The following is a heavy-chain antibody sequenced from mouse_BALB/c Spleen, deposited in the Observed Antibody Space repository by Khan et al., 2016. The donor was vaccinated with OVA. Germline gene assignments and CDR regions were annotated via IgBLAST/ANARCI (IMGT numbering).Heavy chain of an antibody. CDR3: ARELYYYGSSPAWFAY. J-gene: IGHJ3*01. Sequence: EVQLQESGPSLVKPSQTLSLTCSVTGDSITSGRWNWIRTFPGNKLEYIGYINYSGTPYYNPSLKSRVSITRDTSKNQYYLQLNSVTTEDTATYYCARELYYYGSSPAWFAYWGQGALVTVS. D-gene: IGHD1-1*01. CDR2: INYSGTP. CDR1: GDSITSGR. V-gene: IGHV3-8*02.